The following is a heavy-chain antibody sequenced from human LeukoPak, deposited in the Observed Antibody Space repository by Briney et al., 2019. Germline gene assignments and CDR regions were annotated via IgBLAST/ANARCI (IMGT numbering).Heavy chain of an antibody. CDR1: GGTFSSYT. CDR2: IIPILCIA. Sequence: ASVKVSCKASGGTFSSYTISWVRQAPGQGLEWMGRIIPILCIANYAQKFQGRVTITADKSTSTAYMELSRLRSEETAVYYCAAHEDSSGYYFEYWGQGTLVSVSS. CDR3: AAHEDSSGYYFEY. J-gene: IGHJ4*02. D-gene: IGHD3-22*01. V-gene: IGHV1-69*02.